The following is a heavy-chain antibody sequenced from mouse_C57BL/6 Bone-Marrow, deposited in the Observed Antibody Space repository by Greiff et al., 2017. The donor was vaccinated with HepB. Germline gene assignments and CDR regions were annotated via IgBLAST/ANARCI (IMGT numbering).Heavy chain of an antibody. V-gene: IGHV1-85*01. J-gene: IGHJ1*03. Sequence: VQLQHSGPELVKPGASVKLSCKASGYTFTSYDINWVKQRPGQGLEWIGWIYPRDGSTKYNEKFKGKATLTVDTSSSTAYMELHSLTSEDSAVYFCARRTGSLYCGYDEYFDVWGTGTTVTVSS. CDR1: GYTFTSYD. D-gene: IGHD2-2*01. CDR2: IYPRDGST. CDR3: ARRTGSLYCGYDEYFDV.